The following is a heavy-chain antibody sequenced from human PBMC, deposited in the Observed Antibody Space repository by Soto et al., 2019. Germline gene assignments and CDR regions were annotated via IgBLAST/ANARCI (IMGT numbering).Heavy chain of an antibody. Sequence: GGSLRLSCAASGFTFSNAWMSWVRQAPGKGLEWVGRIKSQTDGGTTDYAAPVKGRFTISRDDSKNTLYLQMNSRKAEDTAGYYSTRGAFDIWGQGTMVTV. V-gene: IGHV3-15*01. CDR1: GFTFSNAW. CDR3: TRGAFDI. J-gene: IGHJ3*02. CDR2: IKSQTDGGTT.